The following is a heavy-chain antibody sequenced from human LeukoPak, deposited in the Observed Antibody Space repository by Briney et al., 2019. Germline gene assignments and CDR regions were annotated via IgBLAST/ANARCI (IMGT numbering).Heavy chain of an antibody. CDR1: GGSISSYY. J-gene: IGHJ4*02. Sequence: SETLSLTCTVSGGSISSYYWGWIRQPPGKGLEWIGSFYYSGSTYYTPSLKSRVTISVDTSKNQFSLKLSSVTAADTAVYYCARGWGYFDSWGQGTLVTVSS. CDR3: ARGWGYFDS. V-gene: IGHV4-39*01. D-gene: IGHD2-21*01. CDR2: FYYSGST.